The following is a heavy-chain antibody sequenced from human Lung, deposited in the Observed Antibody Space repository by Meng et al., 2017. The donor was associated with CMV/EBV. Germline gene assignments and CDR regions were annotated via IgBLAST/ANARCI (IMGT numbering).Heavy chain of an antibody. D-gene: IGHD5-12*01. Sequence: ASXXVSXKASGYTCISYGISWVRQAPGQGLEWMGWISAYNGRTNYAQKFQGRVTMTTDTSTNTAYTELRSLRSDDTAVYFCARGGYSDYDVRGSDYYYGMDVXGQGTTVTVSS. J-gene: IGHJ6*02. V-gene: IGHV1-18*01. CDR2: ISAYNGRT. CDR1: GYTCISYG. CDR3: ARGGYSDYDVRGSDYYYGMDV.